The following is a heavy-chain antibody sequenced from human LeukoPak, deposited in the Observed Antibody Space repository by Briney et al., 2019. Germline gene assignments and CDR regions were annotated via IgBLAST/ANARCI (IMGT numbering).Heavy chain of an antibody. J-gene: IGHJ4*02. V-gene: IGHV1-18*01. CDR2: ISAYNGNT. CDR1: GYTFTSYG. D-gene: IGHD3-3*01. Sequence: ASVKVSCKASGYTFTSYGISWVRQAPGQGLEWMGWISAYNGNTNYAQKPQGRVTMTTDTSTSTAYMELRSLRSDDTAVYYCARVDTIFGVVDQIDYWGQGTLVTVSS. CDR3: ARVDTIFGVVDQIDY.